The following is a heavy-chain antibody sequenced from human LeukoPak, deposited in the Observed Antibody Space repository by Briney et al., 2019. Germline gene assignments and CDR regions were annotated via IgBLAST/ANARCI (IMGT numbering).Heavy chain of an antibody. CDR3: AKAGYGSGSYYFDY. J-gene: IGHJ4*02. Sequence: PGGSLRLSCAASGFTFSSYGMSWVRQAPGKGLEWVSAISGSGGSTYYADSVKGRFTISRDNSKNTLYLQMNSLRAEDTAVYYCAKAGYGSGSYYFDYWGQGTLVTVSS. CDR1: GFTFSSYG. D-gene: IGHD3-10*01. V-gene: IGHV3-23*01. CDR2: ISGSGGST.